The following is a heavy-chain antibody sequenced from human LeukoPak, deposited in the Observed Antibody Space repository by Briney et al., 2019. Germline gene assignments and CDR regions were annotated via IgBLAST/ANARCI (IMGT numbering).Heavy chain of an antibody. V-gene: IGHV4-4*07. CDR3: AREWAPYDILTGYYFYWFDP. CDR2: IYTSGST. CDR1: GGSISSYY. J-gene: IGHJ5*02. Sequence: PSETLSLTCTVSGGSISSYYWSWIRQPAGKGLEWIGRIYTSGSTNYNPSLKSRVTMSVDTSKNQFSLKLSSVTAADTAVYYCAREWAPYDILTGYYFYWFDPWGQGTLVTVSS. D-gene: IGHD3-9*01.